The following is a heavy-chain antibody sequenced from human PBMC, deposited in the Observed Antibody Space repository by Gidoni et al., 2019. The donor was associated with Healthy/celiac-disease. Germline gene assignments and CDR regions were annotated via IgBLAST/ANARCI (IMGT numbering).Heavy chain of an antibody. D-gene: IGHD6-13*01. V-gene: IGHV1-69*06. CDR3: ARDVRDDSSWYLGNWFDP. CDR1: GGTFSSYA. CDR2: IIPIFGTA. J-gene: IGHJ5*02. Sequence: QVQLVQSGAEVKKPGSSVKVSCKASGGTFSSYAISWVRQAPGQGLEWMGGIIPIFGTANYAQKFQGRVTITADKSTSTAYMELSSLRSEDTAVYYCARDVRDDSSWYLGNWFDPWGQGTLVTVSS.